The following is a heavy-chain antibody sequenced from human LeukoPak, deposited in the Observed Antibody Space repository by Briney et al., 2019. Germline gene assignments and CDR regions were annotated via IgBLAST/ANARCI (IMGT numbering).Heavy chain of an antibody. D-gene: IGHD2-2*02. CDR3: ARTGYCSSTSCYRVSFFDY. J-gene: IGHJ4*02. CDR1: GYSFTSYW. Sequence: GESLKISCKGSGYSFTSYWIGWVRQMPGKGLEWMGIIYPGDSDTRYSPSFQGQVTISADKSISTAYLQWSSLKASDTAMYYCARTGYCSSTSCYRVSFFDYWGQGTLVTVSS. CDR2: IYPGDSDT. V-gene: IGHV5-51*01.